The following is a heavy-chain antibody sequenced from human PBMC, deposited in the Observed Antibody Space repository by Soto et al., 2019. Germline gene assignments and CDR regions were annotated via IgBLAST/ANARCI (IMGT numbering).Heavy chain of an antibody. CDR3: ARGWFGPDV. V-gene: IGHV3-74*01. D-gene: IGHD3-10*01. CDR1: GFTLSGRS. J-gene: IGHJ6*04. Sequence: EVQLVESEGSLVQPGGSLSVSCAASGFTLSGRSMHWVRQAPGKGLVWVSGIDNAGTDSTYADSVKGRFTSSRDNAKNMLYLQMNSLRVEDTAVYYCARGWFGPDVWGKGTTVTVSS. CDR2: IDNAGTDS.